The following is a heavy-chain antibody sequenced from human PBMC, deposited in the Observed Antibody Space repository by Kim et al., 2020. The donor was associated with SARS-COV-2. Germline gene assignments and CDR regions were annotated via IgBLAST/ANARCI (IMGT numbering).Heavy chain of an antibody. J-gene: IGHJ4*02. CDR3: ARDLIDDSSGYYYGFDY. CDR1: GFTFSSYS. V-gene: IGHV3-21*01. CDR2: ISSSSSYI. D-gene: IGHD3-22*01. Sequence: GGSLRLSCAASGFTFSSYSMNWVRQAPGKGLEWVSSISSSSSYIYYADSVKGRFTISRDNAKNSLYLQMNSLRAEDTAVYYCARDLIDDSSGYYYGFDYWGQGTLVTVSS.